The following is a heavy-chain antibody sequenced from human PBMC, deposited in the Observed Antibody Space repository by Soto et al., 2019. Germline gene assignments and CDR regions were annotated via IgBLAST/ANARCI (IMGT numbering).Heavy chain of an antibody. D-gene: IGHD3-16*02. CDR1: GYTFTSYG. CDR2: ISAYNGNT. J-gene: IGHJ3*02. V-gene: IGHV1-18*01. Sequence: QVQLVQSGAEVKKPGASVKVSCKASGYTFTSYGISWVRQAPGEGLEWMGWISAYNGNTNYAQKLEGRVTMTTDTSTSTAYMELRSLRSDDTAVYYWAREAPYDYICGSYLGEDAFDIWGQGTMVTVSS. CDR3: AREAPYDYICGSYLGEDAFDI.